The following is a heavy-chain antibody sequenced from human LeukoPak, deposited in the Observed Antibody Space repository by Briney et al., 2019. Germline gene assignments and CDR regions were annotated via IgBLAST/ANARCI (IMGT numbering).Heavy chain of an antibody. CDR2: ISSSGSFI. J-gene: IGHJ4*02. V-gene: IGHV3-11*04. CDR1: GFTFSDYY. D-gene: IGHD3-22*01. CDR3: AREPYYDSSGYSPDY. Sequence: GGPLRLSCAASGFTFSDYYMSWIRQAPGKGLEGVSYISSSGSFIYYADSVKGRFTISRDNAKNSLYLHMNSLRAEDTALYYCAREPYYDSSGYSPDYWGQGTLVTVSS.